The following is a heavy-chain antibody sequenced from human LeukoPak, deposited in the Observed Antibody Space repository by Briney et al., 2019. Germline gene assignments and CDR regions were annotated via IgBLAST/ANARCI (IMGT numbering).Heavy chain of an antibody. Sequence: SETPSLTCTVSGGSISSYYWSWIRQPPGKGLEWIGYIYYSGSTNYNPSLKSRVTISVDTSKNQFSLKLSSVTAADTAVYYCARQNPSLYYFDYWGQGTLVTVSS. CDR2: IYYSGST. D-gene: IGHD1-14*01. CDR1: GGSISSYY. CDR3: ARQNPSLYYFDY. V-gene: IGHV4-59*08. J-gene: IGHJ4*02.